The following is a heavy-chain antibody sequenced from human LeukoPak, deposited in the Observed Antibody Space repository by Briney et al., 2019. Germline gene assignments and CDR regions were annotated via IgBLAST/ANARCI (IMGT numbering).Heavy chain of an antibody. V-gene: IGHV4-34*01. D-gene: IGHD3-22*01. Sequence: SETLSLTCAVYGGSFSGYYWSWIRQPPGKGLEWIGEINHSGSTNYNPSLKSRVTISVDTSKNQFSLKLSSVTAADTAVYYCAITGYYGSSGSYYFDYWGQGTLVTVSS. CDR2: INHSGST. CDR1: GGSFSGYY. J-gene: IGHJ4*02. CDR3: AITGYYGSSGSYYFDY.